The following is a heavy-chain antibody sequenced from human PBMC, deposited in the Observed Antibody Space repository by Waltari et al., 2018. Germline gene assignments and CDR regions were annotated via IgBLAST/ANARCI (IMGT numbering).Heavy chain of an antibody. D-gene: IGHD2-2*02. V-gene: IGHV3-7*02. CDR2: IKQDGSES. J-gene: IGHJ3*02. Sequence: EVQLVESGGGLVQPGGSLRLSCAASGRSLSNYWMTWVRQAPGQGLEWVANIKQDGSESYYVDSVKGRFTISRDNAKNSLYLQMNSLRAEDTAVYYCASRYCTSARCYTASYLAFDIWGQGTMVTVSS. CDR1: GRSLSNYW. CDR3: ASRYCTSARCYTASYLAFDI.